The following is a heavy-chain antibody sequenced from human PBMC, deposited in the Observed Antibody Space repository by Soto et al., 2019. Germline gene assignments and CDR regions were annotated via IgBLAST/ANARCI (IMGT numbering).Heavy chain of an antibody. J-gene: IGHJ6*02. Sequence: SETLSLTCAVSGGSISSSNWWSWVRQPPGKGLEWIGEIYHSGSTNYNPSLKSRVTISVDKSKNQFSLKLSSVTAADTAVYYCARDLLVRGYGDERYYYYYGMDVWGQGTTVTVSS. CDR1: GGSISSSNW. D-gene: IGHD4-17*01. V-gene: IGHV4-4*02. CDR3: ARDLLVRGYGDERYYYYYGMDV. CDR2: IYHSGST.